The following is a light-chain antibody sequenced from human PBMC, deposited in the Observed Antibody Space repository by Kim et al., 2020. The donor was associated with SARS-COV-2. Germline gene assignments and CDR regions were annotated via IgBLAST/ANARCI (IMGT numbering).Light chain of an antibody. CDR3: QQRSNWRSIT. CDR1: QSVRRN. CDR2: GAS. Sequence: EIVLTQSPATLSVSPGERATLSCRASQSVRRNLAWYQQKPGQAPRLLIYGASTRATGIPARFSGSGSGTEFTLTISSLQPEDFAVYYCQQRSNWRSITFGEGTQLDIK. V-gene: IGKV3D-15*01. J-gene: IGKJ5*01.